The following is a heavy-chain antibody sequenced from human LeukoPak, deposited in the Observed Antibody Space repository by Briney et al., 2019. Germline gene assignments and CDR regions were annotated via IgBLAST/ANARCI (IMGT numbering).Heavy chain of an antibody. CDR3: ARIGYTSSSQDY. V-gene: IGHV3-7*01. CDR2: IKEDGSVK. Sequence: GGSLRLSCAASGFIFRRYWMSWVRQAPGKGLEWVANIKEDGSVKYYMDSVKGRFTIARDNGKNSPYLDMISLGAEDTAVYFCARIGYTSSSQDYWGQGTLVTVSS. CDR1: GFIFRRYW. D-gene: IGHD6-13*01. J-gene: IGHJ4*02.